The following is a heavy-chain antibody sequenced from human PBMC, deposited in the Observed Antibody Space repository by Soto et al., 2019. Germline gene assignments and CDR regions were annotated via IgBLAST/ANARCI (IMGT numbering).Heavy chain of an antibody. Sequence: SETLSLTCTVSGGSISSGDYYWSWIRQPPGKGLEWIGYINYSGSTYYNPSLKSRVTISVDTSENQFSLKLSSVTAADTAVYYCARVKTQYYYDSSGYGYYFDYWGQGTLVTVSS. CDR1: GGSISSGDYY. CDR2: INYSGST. V-gene: IGHV4-30-4*01. D-gene: IGHD3-22*01. CDR3: ARVKTQYYYDSSGYGYYFDY. J-gene: IGHJ4*02.